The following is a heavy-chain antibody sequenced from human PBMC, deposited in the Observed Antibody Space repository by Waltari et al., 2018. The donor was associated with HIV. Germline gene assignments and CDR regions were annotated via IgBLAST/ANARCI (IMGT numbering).Heavy chain of an antibody. CDR1: DGSIDRSSYY. V-gene: IGHV4-39*01. D-gene: IGHD3-22*01. CDR3: ARHVGGYDSSGYFPYYFDY. Sequence: QLQLQESGPGLVKPSETLSLTCTVSDGSIDRSSYYWGWIRQPPGKGLEWIGSIYYSGRTYDNPSLKSRVTISVGTSKNRFSLKLSSVTAADTAVYYCARHVGGYDSSGYFPYYFDYWGQGALVTVSS. J-gene: IGHJ4*02. CDR2: IYYSGRT.